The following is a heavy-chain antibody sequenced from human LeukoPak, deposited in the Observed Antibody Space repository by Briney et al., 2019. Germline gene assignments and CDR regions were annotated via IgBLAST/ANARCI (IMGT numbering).Heavy chain of an antibody. CDR3: ARDQHYSSSYDY. Sequence: SETLSLTCAVYGESFSGYSWSWFRQPPGKGLEWIGSIYYSGSTYYNPSLKSRVTIPVDTSKNQFSLKLSSVTAADTAAYYCARDQHYSSSYDYWGQGTLVTVSS. CDR2: IYYSGST. D-gene: IGHD6-13*01. CDR1: GESFSGYS. J-gene: IGHJ4*02. V-gene: IGHV4-34*01.